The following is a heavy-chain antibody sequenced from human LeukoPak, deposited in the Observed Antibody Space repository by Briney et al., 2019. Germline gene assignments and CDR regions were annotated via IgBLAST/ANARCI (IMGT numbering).Heavy chain of an antibody. CDR2: ISSNGGST. V-gene: IGHV3-64*01. CDR3: ATDLSYSSSWYKAAAFDI. CDR1: GLTFSSYA. D-gene: IGHD6-13*01. Sequence: GGSLRLSCAASGLTFSSYAMHWVRQAPGKGLEYVSAISSNGGSTYYANSVKGRFTISRDNSKNTLYLQMGSLRAEDMAVYYCATDLSYSSSWYKAAAFDIWGQGTMVTVSS. J-gene: IGHJ3*02.